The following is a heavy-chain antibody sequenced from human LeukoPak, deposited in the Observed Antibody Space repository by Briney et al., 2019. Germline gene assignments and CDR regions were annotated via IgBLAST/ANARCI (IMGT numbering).Heavy chain of an antibody. D-gene: IGHD6-19*01. V-gene: IGHV3-30-3*01. CDR2: ISYDGSNK. CDR1: GFTFSSYA. CDR3: AKDWGSSGWYNYFDP. Sequence: GGSLRLSCAASGFTFSSYAMHWVRQAPGKGLEWVAVISYDGSNKYYADSVKGRFTISRDNSKDTLYLEMDSLRTEDTAAYYCAKDWGSSGWYNYFDPWGQGTLVTVSS. J-gene: IGHJ5*02.